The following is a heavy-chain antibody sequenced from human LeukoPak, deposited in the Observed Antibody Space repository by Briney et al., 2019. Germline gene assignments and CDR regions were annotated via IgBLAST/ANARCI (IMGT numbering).Heavy chain of an antibody. J-gene: IGHJ4*02. D-gene: IGHD1-7*01. CDR2: IKSKTDGGTT. V-gene: IGHV3-15*01. CDR1: GFTFSNAW. Sequence: GGSLRLSCAAFGFTFSNAWMSWVRQAPGKGLEWVGRIKSKTDGGTTDYAATVKGRFTISRDDSKNTLYLQMNSLKTEDTAVYYCTTTFAELELRPGGQFDYWGQGTLVTVSS. CDR3: TTTFAELELRPGGQFDY.